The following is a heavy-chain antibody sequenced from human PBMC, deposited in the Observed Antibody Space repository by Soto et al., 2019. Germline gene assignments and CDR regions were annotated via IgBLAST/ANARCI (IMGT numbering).Heavy chain of an antibody. J-gene: IGHJ4*02. Sequence: LGESLKISCKGSGYSFTSYWISWVRQMPGKGLEWMGRIDPSDSYTNYSPSFQGHVTISADKSISTAYLQWSSLKASDTAMYYCARESFFGSSSWDFDYWGQGTLVTVSS. V-gene: IGHV5-10-1*01. CDR2: IDPSDSYT. CDR3: ARESFFGSSSWDFDY. CDR1: GYSFTSYW. D-gene: IGHD6-13*01.